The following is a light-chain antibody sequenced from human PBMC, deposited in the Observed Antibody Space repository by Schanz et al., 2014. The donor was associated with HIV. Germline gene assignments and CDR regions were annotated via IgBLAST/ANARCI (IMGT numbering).Light chain of an antibody. CDR1: SSDVGGYNY. CDR3: AAWDDSLSGRV. CDR2: DVS. J-gene: IGLJ2*01. Sequence: QSSLTQPPSASGSPGQSVTISCTGTSSDVGGYNYVSWYQQHPGKAPKLMIYDVSNRPSGVSNRFSGSKSGTSASLAISGLQSEDEADYYCAAWDDSLSGRVFGGGTKLTVL. V-gene: IGLV2-8*01.